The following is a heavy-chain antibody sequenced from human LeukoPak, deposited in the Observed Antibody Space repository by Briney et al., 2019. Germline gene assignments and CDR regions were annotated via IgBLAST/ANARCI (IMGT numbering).Heavy chain of an antibody. Sequence: SETLSLTCAAYGGSFSGYYWSWIRQPPGKGLERIGEINHSGSTNYNPSLKSRVTISVDTSKNQFSLKLSSVTAADTAVYYCARRCSSTSCPMNYYYYYGMDVWGQGTTVTVSS. D-gene: IGHD2-2*01. CDR3: ARRCSSTSCPMNYYYYYGMDV. V-gene: IGHV4-34*01. J-gene: IGHJ6*02. CDR2: INHSGST. CDR1: GGSFSGYY.